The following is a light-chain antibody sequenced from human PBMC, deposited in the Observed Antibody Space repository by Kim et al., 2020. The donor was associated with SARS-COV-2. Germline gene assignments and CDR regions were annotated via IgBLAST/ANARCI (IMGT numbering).Light chain of an antibody. CDR2: VNSDGSH. CDR1: SGHSNYP. V-gene: IGLV4-69*01. J-gene: IGLJ3*02. CDR3: QTWGTGIRV. Sequence: QSVLTQSPSASASLGASVRLTCTLSSGHSNYPITWHQQQPEKGPRYLMKVNSDGSHNKGDGIPDRFSGSSSGAERYLTISSLQSEDEADYYCQTWGTGIRVFGGGTQLTVL.